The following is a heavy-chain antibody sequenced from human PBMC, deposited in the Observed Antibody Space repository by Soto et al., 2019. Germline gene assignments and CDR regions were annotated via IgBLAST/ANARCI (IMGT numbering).Heavy chain of an antibody. D-gene: IGHD2-2*01. CDR3: ARGLYLKYGQDY. CDR2: INGDGGST. Sequence: EVQLVESGGGLVQTGGSLRLSCAASGFTFSSYWMHWVRQAPGKGVVWVSRINGDGGSTNYADSVKGRFTISRDNAKNTVYLQVDSLRGEDTAVYYCARGLYLKYGQDYWGQGTLVTVSS. V-gene: IGHV3-74*01. J-gene: IGHJ4*02. CDR1: GFTFSSYW.